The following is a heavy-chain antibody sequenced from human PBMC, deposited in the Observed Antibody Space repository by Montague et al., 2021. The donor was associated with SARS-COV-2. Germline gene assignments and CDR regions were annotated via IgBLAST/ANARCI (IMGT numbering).Heavy chain of an antibody. CDR3: ARDTSSTVRGATTYYTYYGMDV. V-gene: IGHV3-21*01. Sequence: SLRLSCSASGFTFSYYGMNWVRQAPGKGLEWVSSISGRSDYRYYXDSLKGRITISRDNAKNSLYLQMNSLRAEDAAIYYCARDTSSTVRGATTYYTYYGMDVWGQGTAVTVSS. CDR1: GFTFSYYG. J-gene: IGHJ6*02. D-gene: IGHD3-10*01. CDR2: ISGRSDYR.